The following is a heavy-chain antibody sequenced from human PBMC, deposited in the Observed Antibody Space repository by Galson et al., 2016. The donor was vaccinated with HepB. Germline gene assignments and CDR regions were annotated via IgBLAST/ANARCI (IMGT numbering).Heavy chain of an antibody. D-gene: IGHD2-15*01. CDR1: GFTFSNYG. CDR2: ISSDGKKK. V-gene: IGHV3-30*18. J-gene: IGHJ1*01. Sequence: SLRLSCAASGFTFSNYGMHWVRQAPGKGLEWVAVISSDGKKKTYGDSVKGRFTIYRDNSKNTLDLQTNSLSIEDTAVYYCAKDGGGPFCSGGGCYEIQHWGLGTLVIASS. CDR3: AKDGGGPFCSGGGCYEIQH.